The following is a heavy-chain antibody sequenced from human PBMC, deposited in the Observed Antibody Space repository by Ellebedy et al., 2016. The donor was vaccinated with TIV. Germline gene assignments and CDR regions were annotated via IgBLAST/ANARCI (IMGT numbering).Heavy chain of an antibody. J-gene: IGHJ6*02. V-gene: IGHV1-24*01. CDR3: ATHPLKQGVPSTKQSNVYYYYSYGMDV. D-gene: IGHD2-8*01. Sequence: ASVKVSCKVSGYTLTELSIYWVRQAPGKGLEWMGGFDPEDGETIYAQKFQGRVTMTEDTSADTAYMELSSLRSEDTAVYYCATHPLKQGVPSTKQSNVYYYYSYGMDVWGQGTTVTVSS. CDR2: FDPEDGET. CDR1: GYTLTELS.